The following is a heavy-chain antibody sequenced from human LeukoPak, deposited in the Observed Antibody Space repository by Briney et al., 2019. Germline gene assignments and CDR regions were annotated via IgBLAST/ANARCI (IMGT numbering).Heavy chain of an antibody. CDR2: ISAYNGNT. CDR3: ARGARPDSSSWYSV. V-gene: IGHV1-18*01. J-gene: IGHJ4*02. Sequence: GASVKVSCKASGYTFTSYAMNWVRQAPGQGLEWMGWISAYNGNTNYAQKLQGRVTMTTDTSTSTAYMELRSLRSDDTAVYYCARGARPDSSSWYSVWGQGTLVTVSS. CDR1: GYTFTSYA. D-gene: IGHD6-13*01.